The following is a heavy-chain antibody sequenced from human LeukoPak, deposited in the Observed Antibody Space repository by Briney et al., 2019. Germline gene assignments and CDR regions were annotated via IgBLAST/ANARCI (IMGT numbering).Heavy chain of an antibody. CDR3: TRDQMNY. D-gene: IGHD5-24*01. Sequence: PGGSLRLSCTASEFAVSRNYMLWVRQAPGKGLEWVSLIFSNGDTHYADSVKGRFTISRDTSKNTVSLQMNSLRVEDTAMYHCTRDQMNYWGQGTLVTVSS. J-gene: IGHJ4*02. CDR1: EFAVSRNY. V-gene: IGHV3-53*01. CDR2: IFSNGDT.